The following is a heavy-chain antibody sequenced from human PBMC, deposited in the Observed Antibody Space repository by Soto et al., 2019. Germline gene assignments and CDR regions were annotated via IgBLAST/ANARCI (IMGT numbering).Heavy chain of an antibody. CDR1: GGTFSSYT. V-gene: IGHV1-69*02. J-gene: IGHJ4*02. Sequence: QVQLVQSGAEVKKPGSSVKVSCKASGGTFSSYTISWVRQAPGQGLEWMGRIIPMLGIANYAQNFQGRVTITADKPTSTAYLELSSLRSEDTAVYYCARAKNLRTPGGDSYDYWGQGTQVTVSS. CDR2: IIPMLGIA. CDR3: ARAKNLRTPGGDSYDY. D-gene: IGHD2-21*01.